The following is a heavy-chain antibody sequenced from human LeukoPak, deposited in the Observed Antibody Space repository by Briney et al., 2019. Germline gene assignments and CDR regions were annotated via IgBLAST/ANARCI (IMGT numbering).Heavy chain of an antibody. CDR3: AIEVGAMGGDY. V-gene: IGHV4-38-2*02. CDR1: GYSISSGYY. J-gene: IGHJ4*02. D-gene: IGHD1-26*01. CDR2: IYYSGST. Sequence: PSETLSLTCTVSGYSISSGYYWGWIRQPPGKGLEWIGSIYYSGSTYYNPSLKSRVTISVDTSKNQFSLKLSSVTAADTAVYYCAIEVGAMGGDYWGQGTLVTVSS.